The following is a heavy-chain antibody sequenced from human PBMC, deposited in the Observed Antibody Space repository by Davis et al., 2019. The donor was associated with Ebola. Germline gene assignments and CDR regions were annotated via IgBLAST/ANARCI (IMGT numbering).Heavy chain of an antibody. D-gene: IGHD5-18*01. J-gene: IGHJ5*02. Sequence: MPSETLSLTCTVSGGSISSYYCSWIRQPPGKGLEWIGYIYYSGSTNYNPSLKSRVTISVDTSKNQFSLKLSSVTAADTAVYYCARARGIQLWLRFDPWGQGTLVTVSS. CDR2: IYYSGST. CDR3: ARARGIQLWLRFDP. CDR1: GGSISSYY. V-gene: IGHV4-59*12.